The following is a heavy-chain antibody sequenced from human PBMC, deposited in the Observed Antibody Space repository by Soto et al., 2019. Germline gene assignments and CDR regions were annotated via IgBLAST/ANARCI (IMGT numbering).Heavy chain of an antibody. CDR2: ISGSRTYI. Sequence: EVQLVDSGGGLVKPGGSLRLSCAASGFSFSDYSMNWVRQAPGKGLEWVSSISGSRTYIYYADSLKGRFTVSRDNAEKSLYLEMNSLRAEDAAVYYCARDGAYCSGTGCRHYYHYMDVWGKGTTVTVSS. CDR3: ARDGAYCSGTGCRHYYHYMDV. V-gene: IGHV3-21*01. J-gene: IGHJ6*03. D-gene: IGHD2-2*01. CDR1: GFSFSDYS.